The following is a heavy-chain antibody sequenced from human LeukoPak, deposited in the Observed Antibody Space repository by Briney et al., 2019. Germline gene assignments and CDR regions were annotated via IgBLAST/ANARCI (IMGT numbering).Heavy chain of an antibody. CDR2: ISSSGSPI. Sequence: PGGSLRLSCAASGFTFSSYQMNWVRQAPGKGLEWVSYISSSGSPIYYADSVKGRFTISRDNAKNSLYLQMNSLRAEDTAVYYCAREGYCSGGSCPFDSWGQGTLVTVSS. CDR3: AREGYCSGGSCPFDS. V-gene: IGHV3-48*03. D-gene: IGHD2-15*01. CDR1: GFTFSSYQ. J-gene: IGHJ4*02.